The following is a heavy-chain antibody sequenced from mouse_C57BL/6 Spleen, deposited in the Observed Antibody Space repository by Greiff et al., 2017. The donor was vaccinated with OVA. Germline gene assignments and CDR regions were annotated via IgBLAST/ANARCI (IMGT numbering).Heavy chain of an antibody. J-gene: IGHJ4*01. CDR2: IDPSDSYT. CDR3: ARSRYYGSGDD. CDR1: GYTFTSYW. V-gene: IGHV1-69*01. Sequence: QVQLQQPGAELVMPGASVKLSCKASGYTFTSYWMHWVKQRPGQGLEWIGEIDPSDSYTNYNQKFKGKSTLTVDKSSSTAYMQLSSLTSEDSAVYDFARSRYYGSGDDWGQGTSVTVS. D-gene: IGHD1-1*01.